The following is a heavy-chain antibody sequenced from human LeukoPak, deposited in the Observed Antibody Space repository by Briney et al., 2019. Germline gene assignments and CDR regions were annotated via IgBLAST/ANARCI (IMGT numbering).Heavy chain of an antibody. V-gene: IGHV1-2*02. D-gene: IGHD3-3*01. J-gene: IGHJ6*02. CDR1: GYTFTGYY. CDR2: INPNSGGT. Sequence: ASVKVSCKASGYTFTGYYMHWVRQAPGQGLEWMGWINPNSGGTNYAQKFQGRVTMTRNTSISTAYMELSSLRSEDTAVYYCARYYDFWSGSSPLYYYYYGMDVWGQGTTVTVSS. CDR3: ARYYDFWSGSSPLYYYYYGMDV.